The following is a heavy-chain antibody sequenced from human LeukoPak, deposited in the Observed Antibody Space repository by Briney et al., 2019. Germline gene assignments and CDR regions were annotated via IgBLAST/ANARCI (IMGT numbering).Heavy chain of an antibody. CDR1: GFSFSSSA. Sequence: GGSLRLSCAASGFSFSSSAMSWVRQAPVKGLEWVSAINDSGDSTYYADSVKGRFTVSRDNSKNTLYLQMNGLRAEDTAVYYCAKAAGGMVYWGQGTLVIISS. D-gene: IGHD3-16*01. V-gene: IGHV3-23*01. CDR2: INDSGDST. CDR3: AKAAGGMVY. J-gene: IGHJ4*02.